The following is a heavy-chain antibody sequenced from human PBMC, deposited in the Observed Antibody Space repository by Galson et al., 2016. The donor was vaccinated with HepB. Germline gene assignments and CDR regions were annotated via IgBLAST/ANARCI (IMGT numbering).Heavy chain of an antibody. CDR3: TKCRGYSSPGGVPGGPFDY. V-gene: IGHV3-30*04. CDR2: ISYDGTYQ. J-gene: IGHJ4*02. D-gene: IGHD6-13*01. Sequence: SLRLSCAASGYRFSGQAMHWVRQAPGKGLEWVAVISYDGTYQLYADSVKGRFTISGDSSKNTLFLQMNSLRPEDTAVYYCTKCRGYSSPGGVPGGPFDYWGQGALITVSS. CDR1: GYRFSGQA.